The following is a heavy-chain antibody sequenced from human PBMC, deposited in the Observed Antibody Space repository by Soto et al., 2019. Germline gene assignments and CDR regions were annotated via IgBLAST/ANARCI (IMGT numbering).Heavy chain of an antibody. CDR3: ARAPAEYYDERGKGTRYFDY. D-gene: IGHD3-22*01. CDR1: GGSVSGYY. CDR2: VHHSGGT. Sequence: NPSETLSLTCTVSGGSVSGYYWSWIRQSPGKGLEWIGYVHHSGGTNYNPSMQSRVTMSIDTSKNRFSLRLDSVTATDTAVYYCARAPAEYYDERGKGTRYFDYWGQGTLVTVSS. J-gene: IGHJ4*02. V-gene: IGHV4-59*02.